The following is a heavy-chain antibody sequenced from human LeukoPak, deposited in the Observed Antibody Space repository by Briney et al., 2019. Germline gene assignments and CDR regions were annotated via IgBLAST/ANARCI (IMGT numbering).Heavy chain of an antibody. D-gene: IGHD3-22*01. J-gene: IGHJ4*02. CDR1: GFTFSSFH. CDR3: ATDYYDSSGYYTGSY. CDR2: ISRDSTTI. V-gene: IGHV3-48*01. Sequence: GGSLRLSCAASGFTFSSFHINWVRQAPGKGLEWLSYISRDSTTIYYADSVKGRFTISRDNAKNSLYLQMNSLRAEDTAVYHCATDYYDSSGYYTGSYWGQGTLVTVSS.